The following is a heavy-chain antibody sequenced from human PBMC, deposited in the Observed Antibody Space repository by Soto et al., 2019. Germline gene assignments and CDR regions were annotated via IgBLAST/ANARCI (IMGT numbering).Heavy chain of an antibody. CDR1: GFTFSSYA. D-gene: IGHD3-3*01. CDR3: ARETYSFWSGPSLFSF. J-gene: IGHJ4*02. Sequence: GGSLRLSCAASGFTFSSYAMHWVRQAPGKGLEWVAVISYDGSNKYYADSVKGRFTISRDNSKNTLYLQMNSLRAEDTAVYYCARETYSFWSGPSLFSFWGQGTLVTVSS. CDR2: ISYDGSNK. V-gene: IGHV3-30-3*01.